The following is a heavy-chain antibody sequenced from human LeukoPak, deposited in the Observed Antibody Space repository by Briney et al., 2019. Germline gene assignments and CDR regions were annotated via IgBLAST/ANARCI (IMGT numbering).Heavy chain of an antibody. V-gene: IGHV3-23*01. CDR1: GFTFSNYG. CDR3: AKRLGASRALDY. D-gene: IGHD6-19*01. CDR2: ISGDSRAV. Sequence: GGSLRLSCVASGFTFSNYGMSWVRQAPGKGLEWVSGISGDSRAVDYAAPVKGRFTMSRDNSRNTVYLQINSLRADDTAVYFCAKRLGASRALDYWGRGTLVTVSS. J-gene: IGHJ4*02.